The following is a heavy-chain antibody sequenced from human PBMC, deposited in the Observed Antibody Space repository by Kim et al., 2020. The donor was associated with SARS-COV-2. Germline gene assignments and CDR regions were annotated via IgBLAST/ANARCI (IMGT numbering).Heavy chain of an antibody. J-gene: IGHJ6*02. CDR1: GGTFSSYT. V-gene: IGHV1-69*04. D-gene: IGHD5-12*01. Sequence: SVKVSCKASGGTFSSYTISWVRQAPGQGLEWMGRIIPILGIANYAQKFQGRVTITADKSTSTAYMELSSLRSEDTAVYYCARDSDRGYSGYEGGGYYGMDVWGQGTTVTVSS. CDR2: IIPILGIA. CDR3: ARDSDRGYSGYEGGGYYGMDV.